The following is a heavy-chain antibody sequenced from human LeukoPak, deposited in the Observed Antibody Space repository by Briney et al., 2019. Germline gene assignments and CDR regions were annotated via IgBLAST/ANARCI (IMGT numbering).Heavy chain of an antibody. CDR3: TRDTIGSLDY. Sequence: PGGSLRLSCAASRFTFANSWMAWVRQAPGKGLEWVAHIKQDASTKHYADSLKGRFTISRDNPKNSLCLQMNNRRADDTAIYYCTRDTIGSLDYWGQGSLVTVAA. CDR2: IKQDASTK. D-gene: IGHD1-26*01. J-gene: IGHJ4*02. V-gene: IGHV3-7*01. CDR1: RFTFANSW.